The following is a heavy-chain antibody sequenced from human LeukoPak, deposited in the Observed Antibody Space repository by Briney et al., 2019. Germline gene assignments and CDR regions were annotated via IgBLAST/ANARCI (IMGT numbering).Heavy chain of an antibody. D-gene: IGHD3-22*01. Sequence: GGSLRLSCAASGFTFDNYRMSWVRQAPGKGLEWVSTVNADGGNTYYADSVKGRFTISRDNSKNTLYLQMNSLRAEDTAVYYCAKDANYYDSSGYPIPFDYWGQGTLVTVSS. CDR2: VNADGGNT. J-gene: IGHJ4*02. V-gene: IGHV3-23*01. CDR1: GFTFDNYR. CDR3: AKDANYYDSSGYPIPFDY.